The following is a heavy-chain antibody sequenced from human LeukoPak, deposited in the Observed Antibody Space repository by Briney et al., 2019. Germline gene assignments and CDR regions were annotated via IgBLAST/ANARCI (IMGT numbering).Heavy chain of an antibody. D-gene: IGHD4-23*01. Sequence: PGGSLRLSCAASGFTFTDYWMHWVHQAPGKGLVWVSGTNTDGSSTMYADSAKGRFTIARDNAKNTLYLQMNSLRAEDTAVYYCYGANAEHWGQGTLVTVSS. CDR1: GFTFTDYW. CDR2: TNTDGSST. V-gene: IGHV3-74*03. CDR3: YGANAEH. J-gene: IGHJ1*01.